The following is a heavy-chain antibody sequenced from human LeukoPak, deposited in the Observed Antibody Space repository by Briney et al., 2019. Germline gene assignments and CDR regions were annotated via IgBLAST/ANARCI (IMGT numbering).Heavy chain of an antibody. V-gene: IGHV4-4*09. CDR1: GGSISSYY. CDR3: VRNRQGAFDI. J-gene: IGHJ3*02. Sequence: SETLSLTCTVSGGSISSYYWSWIRQPPGKGQEWIGYIYTSGSTNYNPSLKSRVTISVDTSKNQFSLKLSSVTAADTAVYYCVRNRQGAFDICGQGTMVTVSS. CDR2: IYTSGST.